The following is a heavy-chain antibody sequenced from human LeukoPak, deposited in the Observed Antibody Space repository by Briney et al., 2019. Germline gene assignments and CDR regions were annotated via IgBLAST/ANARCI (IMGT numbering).Heavy chain of an antibody. Sequence: GGSLRLSCAASGFTFDDFGMHWVRQGPGKGLEWVSGISWNSGTIGYADSVKGRFTISRDNARTTLYLQMNSLRAEDTAVYHCAKDLPAAYFDYWGQGTLVTVSS. CDR1: GFTFDDFG. CDR2: ISWNSGTI. CDR3: AKDLPAAYFDY. V-gene: IGHV3-9*01. J-gene: IGHJ4*02. D-gene: IGHD2-2*01.